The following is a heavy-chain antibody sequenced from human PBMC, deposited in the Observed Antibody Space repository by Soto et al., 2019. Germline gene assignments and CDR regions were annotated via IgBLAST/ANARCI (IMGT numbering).Heavy chain of an antibody. Sequence: SETLYLTCTVSGGSIRSYYWSWIRQPPGKGLEWIGYIYYSGSINYSPSLKSRVTISLDTSKNQCSLRLSSVTAADTAVYYCAIHGNTGYELDYWGQGTLVTVSS. CDR2: IYYSGSI. CDR3: AIHGNTGYELDY. J-gene: IGHJ4*02. D-gene: IGHD5-12*01. V-gene: IGHV4-59*08. CDR1: GGSIRSYY.